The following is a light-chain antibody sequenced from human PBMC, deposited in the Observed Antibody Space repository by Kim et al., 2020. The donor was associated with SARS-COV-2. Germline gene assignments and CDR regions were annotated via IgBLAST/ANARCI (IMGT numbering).Light chain of an antibody. CDR2: AAS. CDR1: QRISSY. V-gene: IGKV1-39*01. Sequence: ASVEDRVTLSFRASQRISSYLNCCQQKPGRAPKLLFYAASSLQSGVSSRFSGSGSGTDFTLSISSLQPEIFATYYCQQSYSTPRTFGQGTKVDIK. J-gene: IGKJ1*01. CDR3: QQSYSTPRT.